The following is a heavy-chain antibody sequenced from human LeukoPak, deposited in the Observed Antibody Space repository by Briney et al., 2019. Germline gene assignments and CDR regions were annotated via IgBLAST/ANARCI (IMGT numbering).Heavy chain of an antibody. CDR2: IKPDGGVK. CDR1: GFIRSNSW. CDR3: ARGGFSSTSCYRA. D-gene: IGHD2-2*02. V-gene: IGHV3-7*04. J-gene: IGHJ4*02. Sequence: GGSLRLSCAASGFIRSNSWMNWVRQAAGQGLEWVANIKPDGGVKYYVDSVKGRFTISRDNAENSLYLQMNSLRAEDTAVYYCARGGFSSTSCYRAWGQGTLVTVSS.